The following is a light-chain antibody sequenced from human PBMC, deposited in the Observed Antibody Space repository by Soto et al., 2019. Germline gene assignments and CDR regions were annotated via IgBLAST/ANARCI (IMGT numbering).Light chain of an antibody. CDR1: SSNIGAGYD. J-gene: IGLJ2*01. Sequence: QSVLTQPPSVSGAPGQRVTISCTGSSSNIGAGYDVHWYQQLPGTAPKLLIYGNSNRPSGVPDRFSGSKSGTSASLAITGFQGGDEADYYCQSYDSSLSGSVFGGGTKLTVL. V-gene: IGLV1-40*01. CDR2: GNS. CDR3: QSYDSSLSGSV.